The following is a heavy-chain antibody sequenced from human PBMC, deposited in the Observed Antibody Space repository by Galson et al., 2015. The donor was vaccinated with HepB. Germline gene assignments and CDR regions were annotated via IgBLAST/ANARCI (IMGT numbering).Heavy chain of an antibody. Sequence: TLSLTCTVSGGSISSAGYYWSWIRQHPGKGLEWIAYIYYNGPTYYNPSLKSRVFISVDTSRNHFSLKLTSVTAADTAVYYCARAGGQQLISGIFDPWGQGTLVTVSS. CDR3: ARAGGQQLISGIFDP. CDR2: IYYNGPT. J-gene: IGHJ5*02. D-gene: IGHD1-26*01. V-gene: IGHV4-31*03. CDR1: GGSISSAGYY.